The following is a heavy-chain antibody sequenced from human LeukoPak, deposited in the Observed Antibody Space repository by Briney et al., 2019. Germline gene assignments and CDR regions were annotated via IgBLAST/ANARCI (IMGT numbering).Heavy chain of an antibody. Sequence: PGGSLRLSCAASGFTFSSYAMHWVRQAPGKGLEWVAVISYDGSNKYYADSVKGRFTISRDNSKNTLYLQMNSLRAEDTAVYYCAREGDGYNSHVDYWGQGTLVTVSS. CDR3: AREGDGYNSHVDY. CDR1: GFTFSSYA. CDR2: ISYDGSNK. J-gene: IGHJ4*02. D-gene: IGHD5-24*01. V-gene: IGHV3-30-3*01.